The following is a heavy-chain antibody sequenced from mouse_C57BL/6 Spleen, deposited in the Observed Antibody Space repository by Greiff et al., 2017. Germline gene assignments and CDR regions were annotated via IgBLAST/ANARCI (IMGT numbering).Heavy chain of an antibody. V-gene: IGHV5-4*01. CDR3: ARDQGNRYFDV. D-gene: IGHD2-1*01. J-gene: IGHJ1*03. Sequence: EVKLVESGGGLVKPGGSLKLSCAASGFTFSSYAMSWVRQTPEKRLEWVATISDGGSYTYYPDNVKGRFTISRDNAKNNLYLQMSHLKSEDTAMYYCARDQGNRYFDVWGTGTTVTVSS. CDR1: GFTFSSYA. CDR2: ISDGGSYT.